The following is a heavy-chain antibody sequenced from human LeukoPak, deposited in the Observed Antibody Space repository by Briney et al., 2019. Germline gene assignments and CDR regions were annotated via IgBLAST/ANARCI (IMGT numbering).Heavy chain of an antibody. V-gene: IGHV3-21*01. CDR1: GFTFSSYS. Sequence: PGGSLRLSCAASGFTFSSYSINWVRQAPGKGLEWVSSISSSSRYIYYADSVKGRFTISRDNAKNSLYLQMNSLRAEDTAVYYCARDRAYRDGFDIWGQGTMVTVSS. J-gene: IGHJ3*02. D-gene: IGHD1-26*01. CDR3: ARDRAYRDGFDI. CDR2: ISSSSRYI.